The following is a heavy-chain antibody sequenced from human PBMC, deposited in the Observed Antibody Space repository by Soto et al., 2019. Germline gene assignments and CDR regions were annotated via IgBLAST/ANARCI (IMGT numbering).Heavy chain of an antibody. CDR3: AKEGALGIQLWLRNWFDP. Sequence: QVQLVKSGGGVVQPGRSLRLSCAASGFTFSSYGMHWVRQAPGKGREWVAVISYDGSNKYYADSVKGRFTISRDNSKNTLYLQMNSLRGEDTSVYYYAKEGALGIQLWLRNWFDPWGQGTLVTVSS. V-gene: IGHV3-30*18. CDR2: ISYDGSNK. CDR1: GFTFSSYG. J-gene: IGHJ5*02. D-gene: IGHD5-18*01.